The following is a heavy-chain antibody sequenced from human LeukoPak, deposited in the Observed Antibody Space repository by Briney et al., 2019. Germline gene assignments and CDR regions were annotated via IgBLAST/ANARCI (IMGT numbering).Heavy chain of an antibody. CDR1: GGSISSYY. D-gene: IGHD3-22*01. CDR2: IFTSGST. J-gene: IGHJ5*02. V-gene: IGHV4-4*07. Sequence: SETLSLTCTVSGGSISSYYWSWIRQPAGKGLEWIGRIFTSGSTNYNPSLKSRVTMSVDTSKNQFSLKLSSVTAADTAVYYCARDHYDSSGYSNWFDPWGQGTLVTVSS. CDR3: ARDHYDSSGYSNWFDP.